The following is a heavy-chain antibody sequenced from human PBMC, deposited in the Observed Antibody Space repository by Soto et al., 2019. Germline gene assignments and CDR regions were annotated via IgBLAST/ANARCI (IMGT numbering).Heavy chain of an antibody. J-gene: IGHJ4*02. Sequence: ASVKVSCKASGYTFTSYGISWVRQAPGQGLEWMGWINAGNGNTKYSQRFQGRDTITRDTSASTAYMELSSLRSEDTAVYYCAKRATVPAAIAYWGQGTLVTISS. CDR2: INAGNGNT. CDR3: AKRATVPAAIAY. V-gene: IGHV1-3*01. D-gene: IGHD2-2*02. CDR1: GYTFTSYG.